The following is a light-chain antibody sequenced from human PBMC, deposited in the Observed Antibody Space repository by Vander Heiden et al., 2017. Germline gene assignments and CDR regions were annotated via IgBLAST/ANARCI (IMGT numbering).Light chain of an antibody. CDR2: KDT. V-gene: IGLV3-25*03. Sequence: SYQLTQPPSVSVSPGQTARITRSADVLSKQYSHWYQQKSGQAPLLLIFKDTERPSGIPERFSGSTSGKTVTLTITGVQSEDEADYYCQSADSSATDVVFGGGTKLTVL. CDR1: VLSKQY. CDR3: QSADSSATDVV. J-gene: IGLJ2*01.